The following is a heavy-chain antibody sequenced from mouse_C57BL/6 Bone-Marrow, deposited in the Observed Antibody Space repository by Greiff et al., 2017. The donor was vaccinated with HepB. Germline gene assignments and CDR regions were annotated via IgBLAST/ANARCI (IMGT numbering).Heavy chain of an antibody. CDR1: GYTFTDYE. J-gene: IGHJ2*01. D-gene: IGHD1-1*01. CDR2: IDPETGGT. CDR3: TLIYYYGSNYFDY. V-gene: IGHV1-15*01. Sequence: VQLQQSGAELVRPGASVTLSCKASGYTFTDYEMHWVKQTPVHGLEWIGAIDPETGGTAYNQKFKGKAILTADKSSSTAYMELRSLTSEDTAVYYCTLIYYYGSNYFDYWGQGTTLTVSS.